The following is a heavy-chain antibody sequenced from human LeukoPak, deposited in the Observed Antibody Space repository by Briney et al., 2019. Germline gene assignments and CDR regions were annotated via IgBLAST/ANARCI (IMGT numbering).Heavy chain of an antibody. V-gene: IGHV4-39*01. Sequence: SETLSLTCTVSGGSISSSTYYWGWIRQPPGKGLEWIGSIHYSGITYYNPSLKSRVTMSGDTSKNQFSLKLRSVTAADTAVYYCARHPRDIVVVPAVRNWLDPWGQGTLVIVSS. CDR1: GGSISSSTYY. CDR3: ARHPRDIVVVPAVRNWLDP. J-gene: IGHJ5*02. D-gene: IGHD2-2*01. CDR2: IHYSGIT.